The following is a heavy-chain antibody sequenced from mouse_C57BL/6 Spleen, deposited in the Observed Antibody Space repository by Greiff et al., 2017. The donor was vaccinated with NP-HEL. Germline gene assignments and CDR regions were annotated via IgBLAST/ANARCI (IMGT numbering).Heavy chain of an antibody. CDR3: AREGDDYPYYYAMGY. V-gene: IGHV1-78*01. J-gene: IGHJ4*01. CDR1: GYTFTDHT. CDR2: IYPRDGST. Sequence: QVQLQQSDAELVKPGASVKISCTVSGYTFTDHTIHWMRQRPEQGLEWIGYIYPRDGSTKYHEKFKGKATLTAAKSSSTTYMQLNSLTSEDSAVYFCAREGDDYPYYYAMGYWGQGATVTVA. D-gene: IGHD2-4*01.